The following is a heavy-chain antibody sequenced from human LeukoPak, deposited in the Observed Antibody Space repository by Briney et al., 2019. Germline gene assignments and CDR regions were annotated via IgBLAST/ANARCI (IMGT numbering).Heavy chain of an antibody. CDR1: GYSLTSCW. J-gene: IGHJ3*02. CDR3: ARRRILGYGGNSDGLGAFDI. CDR2: IYSDDCDT. Sequence: GEPLKTSCMCSGYSLTSCWNGWVRQMPGKGLEWMGIIYSDDCDTRYSPSFQGRVTISDDKSNSTVYLQLSSLKASDTAMYYCARRRILGYGGNSDGLGAFDIWGQGTMVTVSS. D-gene: IGHD4-23*01. V-gene: IGHV5-51*01.